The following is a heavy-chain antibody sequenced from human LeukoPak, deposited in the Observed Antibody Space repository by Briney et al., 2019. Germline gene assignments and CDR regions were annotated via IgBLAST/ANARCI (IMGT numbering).Heavy chain of an antibody. V-gene: IGHV1-2*06. CDR2: INPNNGDS. D-gene: IGHD1-26*01. CDR1: GYTFTGYY. J-gene: IGHJ4*02. CDR3: VREITRATTYFDS. Sequence: ASVTVSCKASGYTFTGYYIHWVRRAPGQGLEWMGRINPNNGDSNYAQKFPGRVTLTRDTSIGTAYMELSSLRSDDTAMYYCVREITRATTYFDSWGQGTLVTVSS.